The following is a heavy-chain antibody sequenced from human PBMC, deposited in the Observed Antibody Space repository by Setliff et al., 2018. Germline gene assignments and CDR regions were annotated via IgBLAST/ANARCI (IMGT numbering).Heavy chain of an antibody. CDR2: IHFSGTT. D-gene: IGHD2-15*01. J-gene: IGHJ4*02. CDR3: ARENGYCSGGACYFMFDY. Sequence: PSEPLSLTCTVSDGSSSSHYWSWIRRPPGKGLEWIGYIHFSGTTNYNPSLKSRVTLSLDTSKNQFSLELSSVTAADTAMYYCARENGYCSGGACYFMFDYWGQGTLVTVSS. V-gene: IGHV4-59*11. CDR1: DGSSSSHY.